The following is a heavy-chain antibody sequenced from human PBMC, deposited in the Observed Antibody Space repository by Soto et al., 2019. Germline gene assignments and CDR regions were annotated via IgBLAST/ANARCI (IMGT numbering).Heavy chain of an antibody. J-gene: IGHJ4*02. D-gene: IGHD3-10*01. CDR2: IYSNDDK. Sequence: QITLKESGPTLVKPTQTLTLTCTFSGFSLTTTTVGVGWVRQPPGKALEWLALIYSNDDKRYSPSLKNRLTITKDTSKNQVDLTMTDMDPVDTATYYCAHKNVYSYGSYYFDYWGQGTLVTVSS. CDR1: GFSLTTTTVG. CDR3: AHKNVYSYGSYYFDY. V-gene: IGHV2-5*01.